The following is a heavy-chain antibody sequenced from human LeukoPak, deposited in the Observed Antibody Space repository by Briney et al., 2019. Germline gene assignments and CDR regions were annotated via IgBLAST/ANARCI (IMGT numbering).Heavy chain of an antibody. Sequence: PGGSLSLSCAASGFTFDDYAMHWVRQAPGKGLEWVSLISWDGGSTYYADSVKGRFTISRDNSKNSLYLQMNSLRAEDTALYYCAQSSYGYQGAFDIWGQGTMVTVSS. CDR2: ISWDGGST. V-gene: IGHV3-43D*03. D-gene: IGHD5-18*01. CDR1: GFTFDDYA. J-gene: IGHJ3*02. CDR3: AQSSYGYQGAFDI.